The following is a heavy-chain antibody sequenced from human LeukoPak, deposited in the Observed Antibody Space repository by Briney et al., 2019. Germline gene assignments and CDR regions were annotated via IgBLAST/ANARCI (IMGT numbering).Heavy chain of an antibody. D-gene: IGHD3-22*01. J-gene: IGHJ1*01. V-gene: IGHV3-30*04. CDR2: ISYDESHK. Sequence: GWALRLSCAACGFTFISYAMHWVGQAPGKGVEGVGVISYDESHKYYADSVKGRFTISRDNSKNTLYLQMNSLRAEDTAVYYCARAWGPYYYDSSGGALQHWGQGTLVTVSS. CDR1: GFTFISYA. CDR3: ARAWGPYYYDSSGGALQH.